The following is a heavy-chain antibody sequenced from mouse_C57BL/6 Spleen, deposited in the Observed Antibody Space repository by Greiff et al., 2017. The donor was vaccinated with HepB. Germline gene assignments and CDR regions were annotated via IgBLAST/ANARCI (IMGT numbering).Heavy chain of an antibody. J-gene: IGHJ1*03. Sequence: QVQLQQPGTELVKPGASVKLSCKASGYTFTSYWMHWVKQRPGQGLEWIGNINPSNGGTNYNEKFKSKATLTVDKSSSTAHMQLSSLTSEDSAVYYCAREDYGSSPNWYFDVWGTGTTVTVSS. V-gene: IGHV1-53*01. CDR2: INPSNGGT. D-gene: IGHD1-1*01. CDR1: GYTFTSYW. CDR3: AREDYGSSPNWYFDV.